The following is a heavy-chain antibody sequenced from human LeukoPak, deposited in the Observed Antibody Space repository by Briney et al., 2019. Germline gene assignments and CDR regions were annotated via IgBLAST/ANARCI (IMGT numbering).Heavy chain of an antibody. J-gene: IGHJ4*02. CDR2: IKQDGSEK. Sequence: GGSLRLSCAASGFTFSSYAMSWVRQAPGGGLEWVANIKQDGSEKYYVASVKGRFTISRDNAKNSLYLQMNSLGAEDTAVYYCAREGQFGELLSDYWGQGTLVTVSS. CDR1: GFTFSSYA. CDR3: AREGQFGELLSDY. D-gene: IGHD3-10*01. V-gene: IGHV3-7*03.